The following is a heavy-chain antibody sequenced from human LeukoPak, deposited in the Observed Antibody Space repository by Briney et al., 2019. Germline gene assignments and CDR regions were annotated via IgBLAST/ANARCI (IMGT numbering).Heavy chain of an antibody. CDR2: IYSGGGT. CDR3: VRRAGGYSHPYDY. D-gene: IGHD4-23*01. Sequence: QAWGSLRLSCAVSGFTVSSNYMSWVRQAPGKGLEWGSLIYSGGGTYYADSVRGRFTISRDDSKNTLYLQMNSLRAEDTAVYYCVRRAGGYSHPYDYWGQGTLVTVSS. V-gene: IGHV3-53*01. CDR1: GFTVSSNY. J-gene: IGHJ4*02.